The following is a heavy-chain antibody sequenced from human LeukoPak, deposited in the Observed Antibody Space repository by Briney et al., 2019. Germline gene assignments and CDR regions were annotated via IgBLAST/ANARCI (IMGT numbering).Heavy chain of an antibody. Sequence: SETLSLTCTVSGGSISSGSYYWSWIRQPAGKGLEWIGRIYTSGSTNYNPSLKSRVTISVDTSKNQFSLKLGSVTAADTAVYYCARDSSVLRYLDWLPRDGMDVWGQGTTVTVSS. V-gene: IGHV4-61*02. CDR2: IYTSGST. CDR3: ARDSSVLRYLDWLPRDGMDV. D-gene: IGHD3-9*01. J-gene: IGHJ6*02. CDR1: GGSISSGSYY.